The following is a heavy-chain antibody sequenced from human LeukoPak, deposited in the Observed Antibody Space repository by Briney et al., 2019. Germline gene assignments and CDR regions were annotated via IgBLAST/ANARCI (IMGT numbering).Heavy chain of an antibody. J-gene: IGHJ6*02. CDR2: TYYRSKWSN. CDR1: GDSVSSNSAA. D-gene: IGHD3-10*01. V-gene: IGHV6-1*01. Sequence: SQTLSLTCAISGDSVSSNSAAWNWIWQSPSRGLEWLGRTYYRSKWSNDYAVSVKSRITINPDTSQNQFSLQLNSLTPEDTAVYFCAKEIVYGSGGPRGMDVWGQGTTVIVSS. CDR3: AKEIVYGSGGPRGMDV.